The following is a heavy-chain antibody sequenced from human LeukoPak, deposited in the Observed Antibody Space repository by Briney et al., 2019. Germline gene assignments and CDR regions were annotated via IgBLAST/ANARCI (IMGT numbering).Heavy chain of an antibody. CDR2: INPNSGGT. V-gene: IGHV1-2*02. J-gene: IGHJ3*02. CDR3: ASTVLWFGELWSGDI. CDR1: GYTFTGYY. D-gene: IGHD3-10*01. Sequence: ASVKVSCKASGYTFTGYYMHWVRQAPGQGLEWMGWINPNSGGTNYAQKFQGRVTMTRDTSISTAYMELSGLRSDDTAVYCCASTVLWFGELWSGDIWGQGTMVTVSS.